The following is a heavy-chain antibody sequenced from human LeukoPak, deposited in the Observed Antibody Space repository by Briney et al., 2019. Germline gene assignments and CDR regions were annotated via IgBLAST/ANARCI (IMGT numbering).Heavy chain of an antibody. Sequence: PSETLSLTCAVYGGSFSGYYWSWIRQPPGKGLEWIGYIYYSGSTNYNPSLKSRVTISVDTSKNQFSLKLSSVTAADTAVYYCARLNYSSSWFPSQYYYYYYYMDVWGKGTTVTVSS. CDR2: IYYSGST. D-gene: IGHD6-13*01. V-gene: IGHV4-59*01. J-gene: IGHJ6*03. CDR1: GGSFSGYY. CDR3: ARLNYSSSWFPSQYYYYYYYMDV.